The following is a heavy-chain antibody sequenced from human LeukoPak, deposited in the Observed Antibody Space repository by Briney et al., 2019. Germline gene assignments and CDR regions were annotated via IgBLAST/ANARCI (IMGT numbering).Heavy chain of an antibody. CDR3: ARDLYDSSESAFDI. V-gene: IGHV3-30-3*01. CDR2: ISYDGSNK. CDR1: GFTFSTYV. D-gene: IGHD3-22*01. Sequence: PGGSLRLSCAASGFTFSTYVMTWVRQAPGKGLEWVAVISYDGSNKYYADSVKGRFTISRDNSKNTLYLQMNSLRAEDTAVYYCARDLYDSSESAFDIWGQGTMVTVSS. J-gene: IGHJ3*02.